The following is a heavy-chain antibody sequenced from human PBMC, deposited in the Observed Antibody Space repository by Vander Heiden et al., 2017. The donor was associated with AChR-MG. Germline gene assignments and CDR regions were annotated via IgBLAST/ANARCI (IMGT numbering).Heavy chain of an antibody. CDR1: GFNFSYYW. CDR3: ARSGSYSSSWLGWFDP. D-gene: IGHD6-13*01. J-gene: IGHJ5*02. CDR2: IKQDGSER. V-gene: IGHV3-7*01. Sequence: EVQLVESGGGLVQPGGSLRLSCAASGFNFSYYWMSWVRQAPGKGLEWVADIKQDGSERYYVDSVKGRFTISRDNAKNSLYLQMNSLRDEDTALYYCARSGSYSSSWLGWFDPWGPGTRVTVSS.